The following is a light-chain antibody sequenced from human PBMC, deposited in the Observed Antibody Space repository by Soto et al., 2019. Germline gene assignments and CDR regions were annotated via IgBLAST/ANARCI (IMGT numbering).Light chain of an antibody. V-gene: IGKV3-20*01. CDR1: QSVSSSY. J-gene: IGKJ1*01. CDR3: QQYGSSPGT. CDR2: GAS. Sequence: IVLTQSPGTLSLSPGERATLSCSASQSVSSSYLAWYQQKPGQAPRLLIYGASSRATGIPDRFSGSGSGTDFTLTISRLEPEDFAVYYCQQYGSSPGTFGQGTKVDI.